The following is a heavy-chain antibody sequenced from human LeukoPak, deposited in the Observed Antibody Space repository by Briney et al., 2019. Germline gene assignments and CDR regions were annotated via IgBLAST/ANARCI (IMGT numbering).Heavy chain of an antibody. CDR1: RYTFTRYD. CDR2: MNPNTGRT. V-gene: IGHV1-8*01. CDR3: ARLAETPDYYSNGGYFYLGY. J-gene: IGHJ4*02. D-gene: IGHD3-22*01. Sequence: GASVKVSCKASRYTFTRYDINWVREPAGQGLESMGWMNPNTGRTGYAQKFQGRVTMTRDTSITTAYMELTSLTYEDTAVYYCARLAETPDYYSNGGYFYLGYWGQGTPVTVSS.